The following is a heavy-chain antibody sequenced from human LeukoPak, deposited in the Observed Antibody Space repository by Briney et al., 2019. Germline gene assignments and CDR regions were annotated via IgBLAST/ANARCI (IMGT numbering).Heavy chain of an antibody. CDR3: ASWRGYASGWSGPFDY. J-gene: IGHJ4*02. Sequence: GAAVKVSCKPSGYTFTAYFMHWVRQAPGQGLEWMGWIDPNSGGTNYAQKFQGRVTMTRDTSISTAYMELTRLRSDDTAVYYCASWRGYASGWSGPFDYWGQGTPVTVSS. CDR2: IDPNSGGT. V-gene: IGHV1-2*02. CDR1: GYTFTAYF. D-gene: IGHD6-19*01.